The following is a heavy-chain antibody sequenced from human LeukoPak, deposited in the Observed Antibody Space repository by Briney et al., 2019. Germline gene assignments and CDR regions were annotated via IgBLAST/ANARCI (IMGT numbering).Heavy chain of an antibody. CDR3: ARGRTAMAIKRMYYFDY. V-gene: IGHV4-34*01. CDR2: INHSGST. D-gene: IGHD5-18*01. CDR1: GGTFSGYY. J-gene: IGHJ4*02. Sequence: SETLSLTCAVYGGTFSGYYWSWIRQPPGKGLECIGEINHSGSTNYNPSLKSRVTISVDTSKNQFSLKLCSVTAADTAVYYCARGRTAMAIKRMYYFDYWGQGTLVTVSS.